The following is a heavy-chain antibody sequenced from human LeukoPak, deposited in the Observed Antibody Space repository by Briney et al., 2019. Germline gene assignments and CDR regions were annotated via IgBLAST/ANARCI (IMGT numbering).Heavy chain of an antibody. CDR2: ISSSSDTI. J-gene: IGHJ6*03. V-gene: IGHV3-48*01. D-gene: IGHD7-27*01. CDR3: ARLTTGDRYYYYYIDV. Sequence: GGSLRLSCAASGFTFSSYSMNWVRQAPGKGLEWVSYISSSSDTIYYADSVKGRFTISRDNAKNSLYLQVNSLRAEDTAVYYCARLTTGDRYYYYYIDVWGKGTTVTVSS. CDR1: GFTFSSYS.